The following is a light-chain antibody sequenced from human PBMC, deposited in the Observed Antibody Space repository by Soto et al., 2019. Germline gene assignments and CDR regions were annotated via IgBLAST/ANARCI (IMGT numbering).Light chain of an antibody. V-gene: IGKV3-20*01. J-gene: IGKJ5*01. CDR2: GAS. CDR3: QQYGSSPPSST. Sequence: EIVLTQSPGTMSLSPGERCTLSCRARQTVSSGYLAWYQQKPGQAPRILIYGASNRATDIPDRFSGRGSGTDFTLTISRLEPEDFAVYYCQQYGSSPPSSTFGQGKRLEIK. CDR1: QTVSSGY.